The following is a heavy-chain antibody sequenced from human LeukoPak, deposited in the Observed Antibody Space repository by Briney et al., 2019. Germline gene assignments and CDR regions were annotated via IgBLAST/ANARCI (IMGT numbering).Heavy chain of an antibody. CDR3: TTDSAEVPAANDY. J-gene: IGHJ4*02. D-gene: IGHD2-2*01. Sequence: GGSLRLSCAASGFTFSSYWMSWVRQAPGKGLEWVANIKQDGSEKYHVDSVKGRFTISRDNAKNSLYLQMNSLKTEDTAVYYCTTDSAEVPAANDYWGQGTLVTVSS. CDR1: GFTFSSYW. CDR2: IKQDGSEK. V-gene: IGHV3-7*03.